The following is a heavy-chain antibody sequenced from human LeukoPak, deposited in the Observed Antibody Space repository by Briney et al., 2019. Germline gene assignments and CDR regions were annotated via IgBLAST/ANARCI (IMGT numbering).Heavy chain of an antibody. D-gene: IGHD3-10*02. CDR1: GFTFISYE. CDR2: ISSSGSTI. Sequence: GGPLGLSCEPSGFTFISYEMNWAGKAPGKGLGWVSYISSSGSTIYYADSVKGRFTISRDNAKNSLYLQMNSLRAEDTAVYYCAELGITMIGGVWGKGTTVTISS. J-gene: IGHJ6*04. CDR3: AELGITMIGGV. V-gene: IGHV3-48*03.